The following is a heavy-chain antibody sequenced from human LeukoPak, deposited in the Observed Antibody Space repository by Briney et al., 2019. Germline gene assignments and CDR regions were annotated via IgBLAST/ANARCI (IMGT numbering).Heavy chain of an antibody. Sequence: ASVKVSCKTSGYRFTGYYMHWVRQAPGQGLEWMGWINPKSGDPIYVQKFQGRVTLTRDTSIDTVYLELSSLKSDDTAVYYCARDPVRGYRAGGHWGQGTLVTVSS. D-gene: IGHD5-24*01. CDR3: ARDPVRGYRAGGH. V-gene: IGHV1-2*02. CDR1: GYRFTGYY. J-gene: IGHJ4*02. CDR2: INPKSGDP.